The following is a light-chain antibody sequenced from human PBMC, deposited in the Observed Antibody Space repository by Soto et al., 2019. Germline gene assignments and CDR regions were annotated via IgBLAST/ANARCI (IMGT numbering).Light chain of an antibody. CDR1: SSDAGGYNY. CDR3: SSYAGANSVV. CDR2: EVS. V-gene: IGLV2-8*01. J-gene: IGLJ2*01. Sequence: QSVLTQPPSASGSPGQSVTISCTGMSSDAGGYNYVSWDQQHPGKAPKLMIYEVSKRPSGVPDRFSGSKSGNTASLTVSGLQAEDEAEYYCSSYAGANSVVFGGGTKLTVL.